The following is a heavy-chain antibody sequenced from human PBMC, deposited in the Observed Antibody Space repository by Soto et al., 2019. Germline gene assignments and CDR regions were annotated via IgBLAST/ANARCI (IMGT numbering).Heavy chain of an antibody. CDR2: IRSDVDPT. J-gene: IGHJ4*02. CDR3: AKGKGVGATPDGANC. D-gene: IGHD1-26*01. CDR1: GFTFSSNG. V-gene: IGHV3-23*01. Sequence: EVQVLESGGGLVQPGGSLRLSCAASGFTFSSNGMNWVRQAPGKGLEWVSGIRSDVDPTYNADSVKGRFTVSRDTSKNTVYLQMNSLRVEDTAIYYCAKGKGVGATPDGANCWGQGTLVTVSS.